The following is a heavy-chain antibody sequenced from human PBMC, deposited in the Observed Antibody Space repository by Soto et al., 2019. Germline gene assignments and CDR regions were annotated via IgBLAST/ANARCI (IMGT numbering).Heavy chain of an antibody. J-gene: IGHJ4*02. V-gene: IGHV3-66*01. CDR1: GFTVSSNY. CDR2: IYSGGST. D-gene: IGHD4-17*01. Sequence: LPCAPSGFTVSSNYMSWVRQAPGKGLEWVSVIYSGGSTYYADSVKGRFTISRDNSKNTLYLQMNSLRAEDTAVYYCAREVHYGAYGYYFDYWGQGTLVTVSS. CDR3: AREVHYGAYGYYFDY.